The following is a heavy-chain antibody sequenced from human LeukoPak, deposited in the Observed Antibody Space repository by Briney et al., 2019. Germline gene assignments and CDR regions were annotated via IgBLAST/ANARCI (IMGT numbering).Heavy chain of an antibody. CDR3: ARERYSRREDDAFDI. CDR1: GFTFSSHW. Sequence: HPGGSLRLSCAVSGFTFSSHWMHWVHQAPGKGLVWVSRITSDGRSTTYADSVKGRFTISKDNAKNTLYLQMNSLRAEDTAVYYCARERYSRREDDAFDIWGQGTMVTVSS. CDR2: ITSDGRST. D-gene: IGHD2-15*01. J-gene: IGHJ3*02. V-gene: IGHV3-74*03.